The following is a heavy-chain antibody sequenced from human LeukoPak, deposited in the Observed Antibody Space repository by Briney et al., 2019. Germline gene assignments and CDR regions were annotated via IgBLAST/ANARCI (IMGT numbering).Heavy chain of an antibody. V-gene: IGHV3-7*01. CDR1: VFTFSSHW. J-gene: IGHJ6*02. CDR2: IKQDGSEK. CDR3: ARAMDV. Sequence: GGSLRLSCAVSVFTFSSHWMNWVRQAPGKGLEWVANIKQDGSEKYYVDSVKGRFTISRDNAKNSLYLQMNSLRAEDTAVYYCARAMDVWGQGTTVTVSS.